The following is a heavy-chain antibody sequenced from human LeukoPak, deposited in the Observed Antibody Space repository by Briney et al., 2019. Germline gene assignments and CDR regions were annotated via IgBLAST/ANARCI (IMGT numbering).Heavy chain of an antibody. J-gene: IGHJ4*02. CDR3: ARERVYDFWSGYHYFDY. CDR2: FYISGST. Sequence: SQTLSLTCTVSGDSISSGRYSWSWPRDPAGKGLEWIGRFYISGSTNYNPSLKSRVTISVDASKKQFSLKLSSVTAADAAVYYCARERVYDFWSGYHYFDYWGQGTLVTVSS. CDR1: GDSISSGRYS. V-gene: IGHV4-61*02. D-gene: IGHD3-3*01.